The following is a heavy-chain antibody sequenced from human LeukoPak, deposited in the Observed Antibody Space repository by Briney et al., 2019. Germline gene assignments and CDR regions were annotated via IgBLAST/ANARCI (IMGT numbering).Heavy chain of an antibody. Sequence: SGGSLRLSCAASGLTSTNHWMHWVRQVPGKGLVWVSRIKLDENTAYYADFVKGRFTISRDDAKTTVYLQMNSLRAEDSAVCYCARDRPFWNWGQGTLVTVSS. V-gene: IGHV3-74*01. CDR1: GLTSTNHW. CDR2: IKLDENTA. CDR3: ARDRPFWN. D-gene: IGHD3-3*01. J-gene: IGHJ4*02.